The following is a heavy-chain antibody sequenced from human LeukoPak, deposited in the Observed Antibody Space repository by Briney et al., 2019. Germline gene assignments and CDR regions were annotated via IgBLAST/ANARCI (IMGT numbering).Heavy chain of an antibody. CDR3: AGVDTAMVPFDY. V-gene: IGHV4-34*01. J-gene: IGHJ4*02. D-gene: IGHD5-18*01. Sequence: KPSETLSLTRAVYGGSFSGYYWSWIRQPPGKGLEWIGEINHSGSTNYNPSLKSRVTVSVDTSKNQFSLKLSSVTAADTAVYYCAGVDTAMVPFDYWGQGTLVTVSS. CDR2: INHSGST. CDR1: GGSFSGYY.